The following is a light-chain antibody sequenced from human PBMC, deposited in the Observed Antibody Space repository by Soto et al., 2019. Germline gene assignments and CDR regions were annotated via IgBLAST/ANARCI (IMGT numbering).Light chain of an antibody. CDR3: QQYDSSVWT. Sequence: EIVLTQSPGTLSLSPGERATLSCRASQSVSSTSLAWYQQKPGQAPRLLMYGVSSRATGIPDRFSGSGSGTDFTLTINRLEPADFAVYFCQQYDSSVWTFGQGTKVEIK. CDR2: GVS. V-gene: IGKV3-20*01. J-gene: IGKJ1*01. CDR1: QSVSSTS.